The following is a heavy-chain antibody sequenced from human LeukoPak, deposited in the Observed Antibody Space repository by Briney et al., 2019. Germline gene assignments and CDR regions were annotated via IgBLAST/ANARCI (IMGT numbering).Heavy chain of an antibody. CDR3: ARGKVDYGGYRGLADY. V-gene: IGHV4-59*01. J-gene: IGHJ4*02. CDR2: IYYSGST. D-gene: IGHD4-23*01. CDR1: GGSISSYY. Sequence: PSETLSLTCTVSGGSISSYYWSWIRQPPGKGLEWIGYIYYSGSTNYNPSLKSRVTISVDTSKNQFSLKLSSVTAADTAVYYCARGKVDYGGYRGLADYWGQGTLVTVSS.